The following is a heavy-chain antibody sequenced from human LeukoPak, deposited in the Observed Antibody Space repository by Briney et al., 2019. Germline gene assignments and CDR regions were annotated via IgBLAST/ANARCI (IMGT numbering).Heavy chain of an antibody. J-gene: IGHJ6*02. Sequence: GASVKVSCKASGYTFTTHDINWVRQATGQGLEWMGWMNPNSGNTGYAQKFQGRVTMTRNTSISTAYMELSSLRSEDTAVYYCARGKYYGSGSPYYYGMDVWGQGTTVTVSS. V-gene: IGHV1-8*01. D-gene: IGHD3-10*01. CDR3: ARGKYYGSGSPYYYGMDV. CDR1: GYTFTTHD. CDR2: MNPNSGNT.